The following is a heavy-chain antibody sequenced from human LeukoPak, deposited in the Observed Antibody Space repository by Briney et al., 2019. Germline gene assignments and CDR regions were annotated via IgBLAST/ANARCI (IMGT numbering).Heavy chain of an antibody. D-gene: IGHD6-19*01. CDR2: ITHSGST. Sequence: SETLSLTCAVYGGSFSGYYWSWIRQPPGKGLEWIGEITHSGSTNYNPSLKSRVTISVDPSKNQFSLKLSSVTAADTAVYYCARGGWYEAFDIWGQGTMVTVSS. CDR1: GGSFSGYY. J-gene: IGHJ3*02. V-gene: IGHV4-34*01. CDR3: ARGGWYEAFDI.